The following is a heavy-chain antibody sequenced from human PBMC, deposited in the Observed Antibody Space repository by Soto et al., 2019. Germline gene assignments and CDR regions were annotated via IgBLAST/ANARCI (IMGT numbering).Heavy chain of an antibody. CDR2: IYYSGST. Sequence: PSETLSLTCTVSGGSISSYYWSWIRQPPGKGLEWIGYIYYSGSTNYNPSLKSRVTISVDTSKNQFSLKLSSVTAEDTAVYYCATSYGNAWYTYWGQGTQVTVSS. J-gene: IGHJ4*02. CDR3: ATSYGNAWYTY. D-gene: IGHD6-13*01. V-gene: IGHV4-59*01. CDR1: GGSISSYY.